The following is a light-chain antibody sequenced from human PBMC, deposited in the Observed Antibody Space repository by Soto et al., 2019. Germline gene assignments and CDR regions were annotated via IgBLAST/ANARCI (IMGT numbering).Light chain of an antibody. CDR1: QTISSW. V-gene: IGKV1-5*03. CDR3: QQLNSYPQT. J-gene: IGKJ1*01. Sequence: EIQMNQYTSTLSGSVGDRVTIACRASQTISSWLAWYQQKPGKAPKLLIYKASTLKSGVPSRFSGSGSGTDFTLTISSLQPEDFATYYCQQLNSYPQTFGQGTKVDIK. CDR2: KAS.